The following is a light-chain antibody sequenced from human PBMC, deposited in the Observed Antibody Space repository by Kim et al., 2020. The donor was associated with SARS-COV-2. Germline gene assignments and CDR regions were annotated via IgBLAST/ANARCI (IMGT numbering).Light chain of an antibody. Sequence: APVEDRVTITCRANQDSYSYLAWYQQRPGKIPRLLIYGASTLQTGVPSRFSGSGSGTSFTLTISSLQPEDVAIYYCQRYNSAPLTFGGGAKVDIK. CDR3: QRYNSAPLT. CDR1: QDSYSY. V-gene: IGKV1-27*01. CDR2: GAS. J-gene: IGKJ4*01.